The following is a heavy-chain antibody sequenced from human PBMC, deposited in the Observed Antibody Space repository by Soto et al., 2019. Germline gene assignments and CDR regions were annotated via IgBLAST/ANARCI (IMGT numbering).Heavy chain of an antibody. CDR2: IYSGGST. CDR1: GFTVSSNY. D-gene: IGHD2-2*01. V-gene: IGHV3-66*01. J-gene: IGHJ5*02. Sequence: EVQLVESGGGLVQPGGSLRLSCAASGFTVSSNYMSWVRQAPGKGLACVSVIYSGGSTYYADSVKGRFTISRDNSKNTLYLQMNSLRAEYTAVYYCAGNVVPAASGWFDPWGQGTLVTVSS. CDR3: AGNVVPAASGWFDP.